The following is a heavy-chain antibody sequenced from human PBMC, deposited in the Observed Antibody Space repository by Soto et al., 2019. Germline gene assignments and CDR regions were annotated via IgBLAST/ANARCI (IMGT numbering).Heavy chain of an antibody. D-gene: IGHD4-4*01. Sequence: AQNFQGRITITADESRSTAYMELSSLRSDDTAVYYCARPRTVAATKGYDYWGQGTLVTVSS. CDR3: ARPRTVAATKGYDY. V-gene: IGHV1-69*01. J-gene: IGHJ4*02.